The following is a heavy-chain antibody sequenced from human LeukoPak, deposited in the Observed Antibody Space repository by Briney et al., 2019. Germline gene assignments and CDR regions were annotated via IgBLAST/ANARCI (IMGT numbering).Heavy chain of an antibody. CDR3: ARHLGYSSGWFPSFFDY. V-gene: IGHV4-39*01. CDR1: GGSISSSSYY. CDR2: IYYSGST. J-gene: IGHJ4*02. D-gene: IGHD6-19*01. Sequence: SKTLSLTCTVSGGSISSSSYYWGWIRQPPGKGLEWIGSIYYSGSTYYNPSLKSRVTISVDTSKNQFSLKLSSVTAADTAVYYCARHLGYSSGWFPSFFDYWGQGTLVTVSS.